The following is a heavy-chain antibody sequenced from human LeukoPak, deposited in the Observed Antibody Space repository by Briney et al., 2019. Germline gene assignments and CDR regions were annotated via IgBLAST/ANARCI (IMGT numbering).Heavy chain of an antibody. V-gene: IGHV3-30*02. Sequence: QSGGSLRLSCAASGFTFRDYGMHWVRLAPGKGLEWVAFIRYDGSIKYYVDSVKGRFTVSRDNSKNTLYLQMNSLRAEDTAVYYCAKDVNVGGDYFDYWGQGTLVTVSS. J-gene: IGHJ4*02. CDR1: GFTFRDYG. D-gene: IGHD3-10*01. CDR2: IRYDGSIK. CDR3: AKDVNVGGDYFDY.